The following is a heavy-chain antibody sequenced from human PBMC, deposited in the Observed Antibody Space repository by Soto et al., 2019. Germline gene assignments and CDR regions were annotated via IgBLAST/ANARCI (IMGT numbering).Heavy chain of an antibody. Sequence: QVQLQESGPGLVKPSETLSLTCTVSGGSISSYYWSWIRQPPGKGLEWIGYIYYSGSTNYNPSLKSRVTISVDPSKNQFSLKLSSVTAADTAVYYCARREGGSSGWYGAASFDYWGQGTLVTVSS. CDR2: IYYSGST. CDR3: ARREGGSSGWYGAASFDY. CDR1: GGSISSYY. D-gene: IGHD6-19*01. J-gene: IGHJ4*02. V-gene: IGHV4-59*01.